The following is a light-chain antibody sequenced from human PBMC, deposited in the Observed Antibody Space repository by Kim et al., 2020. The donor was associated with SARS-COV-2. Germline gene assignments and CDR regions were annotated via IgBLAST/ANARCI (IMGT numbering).Light chain of an antibody. CDR1: SANVGRHF. Sequence: GQRVTSTCSGSSANVGRHFVNWYRQLPGTAPKVFIYNDNQRPSGVPDRFSGSRSGPSASLAISGLQSEDEADYYCATWDVSLNGWVFGGGTQLTVL. V-gene: IGLV1-44*01. CDR3: ATWDVSLNGWV. CDR2: NDN. J-gene: IGLJ3*02.